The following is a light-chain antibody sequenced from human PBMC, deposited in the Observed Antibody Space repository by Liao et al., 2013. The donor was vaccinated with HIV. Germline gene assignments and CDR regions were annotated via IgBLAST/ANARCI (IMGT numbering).Light chain of an antibody. J-gene: IGLJ2*01. CDR3: QVWDSSSDHVV. CDR1: ALPKQY. Sequence: SYELTQPPSVSVSPGQTARITCSGDALPKQYAYWYQQKPGQAPVLVIYYDTDRPIGIPERFSGSNSGNTATLTISRVEAGDEADYYCQVWDSSSDHVVFGGGTKLTVL. CDR2: YDT. V-gene: IGLV3-21*02.